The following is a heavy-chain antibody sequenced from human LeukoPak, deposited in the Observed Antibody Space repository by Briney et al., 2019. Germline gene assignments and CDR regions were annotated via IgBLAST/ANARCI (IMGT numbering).Heavy chain of an antibody. J-gene: IGHJ3*02. Sequence: VASVKVSCKASGYTFTGYYMHWVRQAPGQGLEWMGWINPNSGGTNYAQKFQGRVTMTRDTSISTAYMELSRLRSGDTAVYYCARDRRGYSGYDYRKDAFDIWGQGTMVTVSS. D-gene: IGHD5-12*01. V-gene: IGHV1-2*02. CDR2: INPNSGGT. CDR3: ARDRRGYSGYDYRKDAFDI. CDR1: GYTFTGYY.